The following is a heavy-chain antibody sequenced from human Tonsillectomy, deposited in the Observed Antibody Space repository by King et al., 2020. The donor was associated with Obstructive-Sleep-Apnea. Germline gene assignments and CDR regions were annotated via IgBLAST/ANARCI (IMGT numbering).Heavy chain of an antibody. J-gene: IGHJ5*02. V-gene: IGHV3-9*01. D-gene: IGHD2-8*01. CDR1: GFTFADYD. CDR3: GKERNGSYLHP. CDR2: ITWNSVNI. Sequence: VQLVESGGGLVQPGRSLRLSCAASGFTFADYDMHWVGQAPGKGLEWVSGITWNSVNIGYGDSLKGRYTISRDNAKNSLYLQMNSLGAEDTALYYCGKERNGSYLHPWGQGTLVTVSS.